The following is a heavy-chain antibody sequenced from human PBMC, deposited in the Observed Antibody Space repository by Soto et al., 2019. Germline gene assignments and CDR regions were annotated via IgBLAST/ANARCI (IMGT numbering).Heavy chain of an antibody. V-gene: IGHV3-53*01. CDR2: ISSDGGT. J-gene: IGHJ4*02. D-gene: IGHD6-19*01. Sequence: HPGGSLRLSCAASGFTVRSNYMSWVRQAPGKGLEWVSAISSDGGTYYTDSVKGRFAISRDISKNTLYLQMNSLTAEDTAIYYCARDVITVAGTADYWGQGTLVTVSS. CDR1: GFTVRSNY. CDR3: ARDVITVAGTADY.